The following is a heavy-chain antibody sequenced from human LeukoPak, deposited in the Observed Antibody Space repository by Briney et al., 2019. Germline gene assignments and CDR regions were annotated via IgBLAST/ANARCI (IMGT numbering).Heavy chain of an antibody. J-gene: IGHJ4*02. D-gene: IGHD3-3*01. Sequence: SETLSLTCTVSGYSISNGYYSGWIRQPPGKGLEWVGSIYHRGSTYYNPSLRSRVTISLDRSKKKFSLKLTSVTAADTAVYFCARGAEYYAIWRGYAGYSDYWGQGISVTVSS. CDR3: ARGAEYYAIWRGYAGYSDY. CDR1: GYSISNGYY. CDR2: IYHRGST. V-gene: IGHV4-38-2*02.